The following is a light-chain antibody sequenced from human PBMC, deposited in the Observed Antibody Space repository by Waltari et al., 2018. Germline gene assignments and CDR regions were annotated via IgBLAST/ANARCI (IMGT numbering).Light chain of an antibody. J-gene: IGKJ1*01. V-gene: IGKV3-20*01. CDR2: DAS. CDR1: QSVSRT. CDR3: QKYGTLPAT. Sequence: EIVLTQSPGTLCLSPGERATLSCRANQSVSRTLAWYQQKPGQAPRLLIYDASTRATGIPDRFSGSGSGTDFSLTISRLEPEDFAVYYCQKYGTLPATFGQGTKVEIK.